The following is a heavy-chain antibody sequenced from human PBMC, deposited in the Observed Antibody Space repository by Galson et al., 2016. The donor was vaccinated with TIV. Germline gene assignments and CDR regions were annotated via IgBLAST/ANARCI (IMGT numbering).Heavy chain of an antibody. CDR1: GFSLGTGGVG. Sequence: PALVKPTQTLTLTCTFSGFSLGTGGVGVGWIRQPPGKALEWLALIYWDDDKRYSPSLKNRLTITKDTSKNQVVLTMTNMDPVDTATYYCAHRHMTLSTGSDALGMWGQGTMVTVSS. CDR2: IYWDDDK. CDR3: AHRHMTLSTGSDALGM. D-gene: IGHD3-9*01. V-gene: IGHV2-5*02. J-gene: IGHJ3*02.